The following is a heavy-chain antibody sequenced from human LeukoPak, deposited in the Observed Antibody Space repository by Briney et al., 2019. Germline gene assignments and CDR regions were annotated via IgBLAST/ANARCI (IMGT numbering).Heavy chain of an antibody. D-gene: IGHD6-13*01. Sequence: GESLKISCKGSGYNFTSYWIGRVRQMPGKGLEWMGIIYPGDSDTRYSPSFQGQVTISADKSISTAYLQWSSLKASDTAMYYCARLLRNIAAAVSYFDYWGQGTLVTVSS. CDR1: GYNFTSYW. V-gene: IGHV5-51*01. CDR3: ARLLRNIAAAVSYFDY. CDR2: IYPGDSDT. J-gene: IGHJ4*02.